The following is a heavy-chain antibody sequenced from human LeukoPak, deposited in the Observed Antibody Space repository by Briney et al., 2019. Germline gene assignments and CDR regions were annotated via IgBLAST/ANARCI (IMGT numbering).Heavy chain of an antibody. CDR3: ATGERMVRGDGVDY. V-gene: IGHV3-66*01. CDR1: GFTVRNNY. CDR2: IYSGGST. J-gene: IGHJ4*02. D-gene: IGHD3-10*01. Sequence: GGSLRLSCAASGFTVRNNYMSWVRQAPGKGLEWVSVIYSGGSTYYADSVKGRFTISRDNSKNTLYLQMNSLRAEDTGVYFCATGERMVRGDGVDYWGQGTLVTVSS.